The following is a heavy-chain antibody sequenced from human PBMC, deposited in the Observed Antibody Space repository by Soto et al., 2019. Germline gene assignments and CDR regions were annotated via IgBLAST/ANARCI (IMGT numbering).Heavy chain of an antibody. CDR3: ARAQWLNNWFDP. V-gene: IGHV4-31*03. CDR1: GGSISSGGYY. J-gene: IGHJ5*02. D-gene: IGHD6-19*01. CDR2: IYYSGST. Sequence: QVQLQESGPGLVKPSQTLSLTCTVSGGSISSGGYYWSWIRQHPGKGLEWIGYIYYSGSTYYNPSLKRRVTISVDTSKNQFSLKLSSVTAADTAVYYGARAQWLNNWFDPWGQGTLVTVSS.